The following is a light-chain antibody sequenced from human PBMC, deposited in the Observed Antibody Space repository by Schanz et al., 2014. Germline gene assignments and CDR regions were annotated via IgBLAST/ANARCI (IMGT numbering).Light chain of an antibody. Sequence: EIVLTQSPGTLSLSPGGRATLSCRASQNIGSNLAWYQQRPGQAPRLLIYGASARASGIPGRFSGGGSGTDFTLTINSLEPEDFAVYYCQQYGSSPWTFGQGTKVEMK. CDR3: QQYGSSPWT. CDR1: QNIGSN. V-gene: IGKV3-20*01. J-gene: IGKJ1*01. CDR2: GAS.